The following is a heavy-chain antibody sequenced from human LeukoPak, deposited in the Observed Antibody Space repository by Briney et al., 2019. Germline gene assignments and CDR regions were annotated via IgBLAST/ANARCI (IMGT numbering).Heavy chain of an antibody. CDR3: ARGGLARGSIDSLIALDI. D-gene: IGHD3-10*01. Sequence: SQTLSLTCAISGDSVSRKSAGWSWLRQSPSRGLEWLGRTYYRSRWYSDDAPSVKSRITITPDTVKNQFSLQLTSVTPEDTAVYYCARGGLARGSIDSLIALDIWGQGIMVTVSS. CDR1: GDSVSRKSAG. J-gene: IGHJ3*02. CDR2: TYYRSRWYS. V-gene: IGHV6-1*01.